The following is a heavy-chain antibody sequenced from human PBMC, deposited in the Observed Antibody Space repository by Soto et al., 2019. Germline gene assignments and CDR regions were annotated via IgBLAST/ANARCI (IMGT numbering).Heavy chain of an antibody. V-gene: IGHV3-30*18. D-gene: IGHD3-10*01. CDR2: ISYDGSNT. J-gene: IGHJ4*02. CDR3: AKDQSTGEIDY. Sequence: QVHLVESGGGVVQSGGSLRLSCAASGFTFSSNAMHWVRQAPDKGLEWMAFISYDGSNTYYADSVRGRFTNSRENSKNTLFLEMNSLRPEDTAVYYCAKDQSTGEIDYWGQGTLVTVSS. CDR1: GFTFSSNA.